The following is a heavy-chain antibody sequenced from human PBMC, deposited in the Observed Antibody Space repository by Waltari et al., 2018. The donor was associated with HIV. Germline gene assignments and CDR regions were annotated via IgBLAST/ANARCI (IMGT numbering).Heavy chain of an antibody. CDR1: GFPFSSYS. Sequence: EVQLVESGGGLVQPGGSLRLSGAASGFPFSSYSMNWVRKAPGKGLEWVSYISSSSSTIYYADSVKGRFTISRDNAKNSLYLQMNSLRAEDTAVYYCARSMVYYYDSSGYYPGCFQHWGQGTLVTVSS. D-gene: IGHD3-22*01. V-gene: IGHV3-48*01. J-gene: IGHJ1*01. CDR2: ISSSSSTI. CDR3: ARSMVYYYDSSGYYPGCFQH.